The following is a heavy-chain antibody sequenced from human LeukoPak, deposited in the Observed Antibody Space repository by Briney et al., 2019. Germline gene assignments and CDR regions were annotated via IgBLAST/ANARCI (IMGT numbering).Heavy chain of an antibody. J-gene: IGHJ4*02. V-gene: IGHV3-23*01. D-gene: IGHD3-3*01. CDR2: ISGSGGSI. Sequence: GGSLRLSCAASGFTFSSYAMSWVRQAPGKGLEWVSAISGSGGSIYYADSVKGRFTISRDNSKNTLYLQMNSLRAEDTAVYYCAKEYYDFWSGYPHDYWGQGTLVTVSS. CDR1: GFTFSSYA. CDR3: AKEYYDFWSGYPHDY.